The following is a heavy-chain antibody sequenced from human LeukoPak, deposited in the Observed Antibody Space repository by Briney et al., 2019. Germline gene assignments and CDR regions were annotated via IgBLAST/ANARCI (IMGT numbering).Heavy chain of an antibody. J-gene: IGHJ4*02. D-gene: IGHD5-24*01. Sequence: GGSLRLSCAASGSTFSSYTMNWVRQAPGKGLEWVSSISSSSSYIYYADSMKGRFTISRDNAKNSLYLQMNSLRAEDTAVYYCAKGLGYNGDWGQGTLVTVSS. CDR2: ISSSSSYI. CDR3: AKGLGYNGD. CDR1: GSTFSSYT. V-gene: IGHV3-21*04.